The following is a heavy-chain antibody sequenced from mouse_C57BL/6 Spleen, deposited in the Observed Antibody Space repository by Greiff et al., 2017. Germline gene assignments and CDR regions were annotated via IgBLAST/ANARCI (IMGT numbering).Heavy chain of an antibody. CDR3: ARGDGNVDY. Sequence: ESGPGLVKPSQSLSLTCSVTGYSITSGYYWNWIRQFPGNKLEWMGYISYDGSNNYNPSLKNRISITRDTSKNQFFLKLNSVTTEDTATYYCARGDGNVDYWGQGTTLTVSS. CDR1: GYSITSGYY. D-gene: IGHD2-1*01. V-gene: IGHV3-6*01. CDR2: ISYDGSN. J-gene: IGHJ2*01.